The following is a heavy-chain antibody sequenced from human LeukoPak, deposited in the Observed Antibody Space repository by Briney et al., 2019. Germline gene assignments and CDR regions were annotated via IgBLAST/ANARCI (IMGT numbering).Heavy chain of an antibody. CDR3: AREVSGWPNNWFDP. CDR1: GFTFSSYA. Sequence: PGGSLRLSCAASGFTFSSYAMSWVRQAPGKGLEWVSVIYSGGSTYYADSVKGRFTISRDNSKNTLYLQMNSLRAEDTAVYYCAREVSGWPNNWFDPWGQGTLVTVSS. CDR2: IYSGGST. V-gene: IGHV3-53*01. J-gene: IGHJ5*02. D-gene: IGHD6-19*01.